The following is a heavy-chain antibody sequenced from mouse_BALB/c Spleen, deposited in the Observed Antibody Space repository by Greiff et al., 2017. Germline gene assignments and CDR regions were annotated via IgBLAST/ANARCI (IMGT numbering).Heavy chain of an antibody. CDR3: ARLPSPYVYYFDY. CDR2: ISSGGSYT. Sequence: EVNLVESGGDLVKPGGSLKLSCAASGFTFSSYGMSWVRQTPDKRLEWVATISSGGSYTYYPDSVKGRFTISRDNAKNTLYLQMSSLKSEDTAMYYCARLPSPYVYYFDYWGQGTTLTVSS. V-gene: IGHV5-6*01. CDR1: GFTFSSYG. J-gene: IGHJ2*01.